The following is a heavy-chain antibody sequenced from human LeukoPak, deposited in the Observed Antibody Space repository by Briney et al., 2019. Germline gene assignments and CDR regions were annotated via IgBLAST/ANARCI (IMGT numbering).Heavy chain of an antibody. CDR1: GFTVSGNY. Sequence: GSLRLSYAVSGFTVSGNYMSWVRQAPGKGLEWVSLIYSGGTTYYADSVKGRFTISRDNSKNTLYLQMNSLRAEDTAVYYRARRAGGYSHPYDYWGQGILVTVSS. V-gene: IGHV3-53*01. J-gene: IGHJ4*02. CDR2: IYSGGTT. D-gene: IGHD4-23*01. CDR3: ARRAGGYSHPYDY.